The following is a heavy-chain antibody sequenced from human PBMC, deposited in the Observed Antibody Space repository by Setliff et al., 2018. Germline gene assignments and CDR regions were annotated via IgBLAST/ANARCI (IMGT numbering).Heavy chain of an antibody. CDR2: IYPGDSDT. Sequence: GESLKISCAASGFTFSSYWMSWVRQMPGKGLEWMGIIYPGDSDTRYSPSFQGQVTISADKSISTAYLQWSSLKAADTAMYYCARYDSSGYHYYYGMDVWGQGTTVTV. V-gene: IGHV5-51*01. CDR1: GFTFSSYW. D-gene: IGHD3-22*01. CDR3: ARYDSSGYHYYYGMDV. J-gene: IGHJ6*02.